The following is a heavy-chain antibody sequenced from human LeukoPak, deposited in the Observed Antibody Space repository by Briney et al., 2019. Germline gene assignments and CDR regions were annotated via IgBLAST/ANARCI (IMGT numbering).Heavy chain of an antibody. V-gene: IGHV3-48*01. CDR3: ASQETGTLCDY. CDR1: GFTFSSYS. J-gene: IGHJ4*02. Sequence: GGSLRLSCAASGFTFSSYSMNWVRQAPGKGLEWVSYISSSSSTIYYADSVKGRFTISRDNAKNSLYLQMNSLRAEDTAVYYCASQETGTLCDYWGQGTLVTVSS. CDR2: ISSSSSTI. D-gene: IGHD1-14*01.